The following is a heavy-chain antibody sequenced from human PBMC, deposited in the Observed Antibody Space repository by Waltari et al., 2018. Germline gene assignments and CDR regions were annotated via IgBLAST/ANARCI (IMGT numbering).Heavy chain of an antibody. CDR3: ARGRIAVAGFDY. CDR1: GFTFSNYC. D-gene: IGHD6-19*01. CDR2: INRDGSST. Sequence: EVQLVESGGGLVQPGGSLSLSCAASGFTFSNYCLHWVRQAPGKGLVWVSRINRDGSSTSYADSVKGRFTISRDNAKNTLYLQMNSLRAEDTAVYYCARGRIAVAGFDYWGQGTLVTVSS. J-gene: IGHJ4*02. V-gene: IGHV3-74*01.